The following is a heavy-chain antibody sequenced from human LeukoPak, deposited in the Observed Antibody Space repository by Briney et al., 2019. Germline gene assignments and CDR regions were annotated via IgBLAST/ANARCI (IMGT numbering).Heavy chain of an antibody. CDR3: AKAYGSGSYYDYYYYMDV. J-gene: IGHJ6*03. CDR1: GFTFSSYA. CDR2: ISGNSGST. D-gene: IGHD3-10*01. Sequence: PGGSLRLSCVASGFTFSSYAMSWVRQAPGKGLEWVSAISGNSGSTYYADSVKGRFTISRDNSKSTLYLQMNSLRAEDTALYYCAKAYGSGSYYDYYYYMDVWGKGTTVTVSS. V-gene: IGHV3-23*01.